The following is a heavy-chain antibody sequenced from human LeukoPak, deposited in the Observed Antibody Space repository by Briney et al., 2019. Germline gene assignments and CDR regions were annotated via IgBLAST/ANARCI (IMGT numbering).Heavy chain of an antibody. CDR3: ASFDSSGYYYGWYFDL. V-gene: IGHV3-7*01. CDR2: IKQDGSEK. D-gene: IGHD3-22*01. J-gene: IGHJ2*01. CDR1: GFTFSSYS. Sequence: GGSLRLSCAASGFTFSSYSMSWVRQAPGKGLEWVANIKQDGSEKYYVDSVKGRFTISRDNAKNSLYLQMNSLRAEDTAVYYCASFDSSGYYYGWYFDLWGRGTLVTVSS.